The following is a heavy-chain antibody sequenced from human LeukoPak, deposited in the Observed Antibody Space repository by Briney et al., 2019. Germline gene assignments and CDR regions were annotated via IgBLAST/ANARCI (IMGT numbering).Heavy chain of an antibody. J-gene: IGHJ4*02. CDR2: IKFDGSEK. V-gene: IGHV3-7*01. D-gene: IGHD6-13*01. Sequence: PGGSLRLSCAASGFTFSNYWMSWVRQAPGKGLEWVANIKFDGSEKYYVDSVKGRFTISRDNAKNSLYLQMNSLRAEDTAVYYCATITAAGNDYWGQGTLVTVSS. CDR3: ATITAAGNDY. CDR1: GFTFSNYW.